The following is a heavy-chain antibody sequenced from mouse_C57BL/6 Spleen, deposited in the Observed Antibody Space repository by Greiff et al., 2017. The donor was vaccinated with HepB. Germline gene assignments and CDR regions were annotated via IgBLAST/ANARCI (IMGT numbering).Heavy chain of an antibody. CDR2: ISGGGGNT. Sequence: DVKLVESGGGLVKPGGSLKLSCAASGFTFSSYTMSWVRQTPEKRLEWVATISGGGGNTYYPDSVKGRFTISRDNAKNTLYLQMSSLRSEDTALYYCARHDDYDGDFDYWGQGTTLTVSS. J-gene: IGHJ2*01. V-gene: IGHV5-9*01. CDR1: GFTFSSYT. CDR3: ARHDDYDGDFDY. D-gene: IGHD2-4*01.